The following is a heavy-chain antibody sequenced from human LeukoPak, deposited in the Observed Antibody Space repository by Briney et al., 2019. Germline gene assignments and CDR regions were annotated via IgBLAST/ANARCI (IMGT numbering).Heavy chain of an antibody. CDR2: IYTSGST. CDR3: ARGRSLLYGSGSYSP. J-gene: IGHJ4*01. D-gene: IGHD3-10*01. CDR1: GGSISSGSYY. Sequence: PSQTLSLTCTVSGGSISSGSYYWSGIRQPAGKGLEWIGRIYTSGSTNYNPSLKSRVTISVDTSKNQFSLKLSSVTAADTAVYYCARGRSLLYGSGSYSPWVQGTLVTVSS. V-gene: IGHV4-61*02.